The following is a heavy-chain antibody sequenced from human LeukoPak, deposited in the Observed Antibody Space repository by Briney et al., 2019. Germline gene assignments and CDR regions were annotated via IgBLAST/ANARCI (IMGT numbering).Heavy chain of an antibody. CDR3: ARGEYGPGGFDY. CDR2: IYYSGST. D-gene: IGHD3-10*01. V-gene: IGHV4-59*01. CDR1: GGSISSYY. J-gene: IGHJ4*02. Sequence: SETLSLTCTVSGGSISSYYWSWIRQPPGKGLEWIGYIYYSGSTNYNPSLKSRVTISVDTSKNQFSLKLSSVTAADTAVYYCARGEYGPGGFDYWGQGTLVTVSS.